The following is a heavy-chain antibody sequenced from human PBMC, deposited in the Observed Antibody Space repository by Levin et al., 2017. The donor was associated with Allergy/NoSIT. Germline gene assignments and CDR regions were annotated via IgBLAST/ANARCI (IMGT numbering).Heavy chain of an antibody. J-gene: IGHJ6*02. Sequence: SETLSLTCTVSGGSISSSSYYWGWIRQPPGKGLEWIGSIYYSGSTYYNPSLKSRVTISVDTSKNQFSLKLSSVTAADTAVYYCARVAAGHYYYYGMDVWGQGTTVTVSS. D-gene: IGHD6-13*01. CDR1: GGSISSSSYY. CDR3: ARVAAGHYYYYGMDV. CDR2: IYYSGST. V-gene: IGHV4-39*01.